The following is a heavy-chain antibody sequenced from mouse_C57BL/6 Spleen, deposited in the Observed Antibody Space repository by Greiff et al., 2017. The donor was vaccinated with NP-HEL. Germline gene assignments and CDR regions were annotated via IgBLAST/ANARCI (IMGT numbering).Heavy chain of an antibody. CDR3: TRGTTVVAHFDY. D-gene: IGHD1-1*01. J-gene: IGHJ2*01. CDR1: GFNIKDDY. V-gene: IGHV14-4*01. CDR2: IDPENGDT. Sequence: EVQLQQSGAELVRPGASVKLSCTASGFNIKDDYMHWVKQRPEQGLEWIGWIDPENGDTEYASKFQGKATITADTSSNTAYLQLSSLTSEDTAVYYCTRGTTVVAHFDYWGQGTTLTVSS.